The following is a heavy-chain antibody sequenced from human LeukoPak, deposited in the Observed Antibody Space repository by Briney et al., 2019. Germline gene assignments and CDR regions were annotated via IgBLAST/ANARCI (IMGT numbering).Heavy chain of an antibody. Sequence: SETLSLTCTVSGGSISSGGFYWSWTRQHPGKGLECIGYIYYSGSTYYNPSLKSRVTISVDTSKNQFSLNLSSVTAADTAVYYCARVPTTNYYGMDVWGQGTTVTVSS. CDR3: ARVPTTNYYGMDV. D-gene: IGHD4-17*01. CDR2: IYYSGST. V-gene: IGHV4-31*03. CDR1: GGSISSGGFY. J-gene: IGHJ6*02.